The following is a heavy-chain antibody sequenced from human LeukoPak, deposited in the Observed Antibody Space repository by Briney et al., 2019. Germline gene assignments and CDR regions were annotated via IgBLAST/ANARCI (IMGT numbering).Heavy chain of an antibody. Sequence: ASVKVSCKASGYTFTDYYMHWVRQAPGQGLEWMGWINPNSGGTNYAQKLQGRVTMTTDTSTSTAYMELRSLRSDDTAVYYCARDARVAEYSSSWYKGFDYWGQGTLVTVSS. CDR1: GYTFTDYY. V-gene: IGHV1-2*02. CDR3: ARDARVAEYSSSWYKGFDY. J-gene: IGHJ4*02. CDR2: INPNSGGT. D-gene: IGHD6-13*01.